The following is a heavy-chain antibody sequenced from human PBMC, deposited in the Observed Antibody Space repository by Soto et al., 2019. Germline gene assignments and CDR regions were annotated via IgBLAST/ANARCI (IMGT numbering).Heavy chain of an antibody. V-gene: IGHV4-39*07. CDR3: ARASVSGRRFDY. D-gene: IGHD6-19*01. J-gene: IGHJ4*02. Sequence: SETLSLTCTVSGGSISSSSFHWGWIRQPPGKGLEWIGSIYYSGSTYYSPSLKSRVAMTRDTSTSTVYMELSSLTSEDTAVYYCARASVSGRRFDYWGEGTLVTVSS. CDR2: IYYSGST. CDR1: GGSISSSSFH.